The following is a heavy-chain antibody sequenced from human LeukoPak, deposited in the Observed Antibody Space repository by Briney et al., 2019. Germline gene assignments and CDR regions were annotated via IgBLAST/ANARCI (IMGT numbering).Heavy chain of an antibody. CDR1: GGSISSGGYY. V-gene: IGHV4-30-2*01. D-gene: IGHD2-21*01. CDR3: ARVVVIARQRWFDP. Sequence: SQTLSLTCTVSGGSISSGGYYWSWIRQPPGKGLEWIGYIYHSGSTYYNPSLKSRVTISVDRSKNQFSLKLSSVTAADTAVYYCARVVVIARQRWFDPWGQGTLVTVSS. J-gene: IGHJ5*02. CDR2: IYHSGST.